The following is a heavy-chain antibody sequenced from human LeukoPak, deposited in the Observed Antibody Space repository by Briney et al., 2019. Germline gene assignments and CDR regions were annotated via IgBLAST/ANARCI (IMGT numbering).Heavy chain of an antibody. D-gene: IGHD3-22*01. CDR1: GGSVISGDYY. Sequence: SVTLSRNCTVSGGSVISGDYYWRWIRQPPGKGLELVAYMYYSGSTYYNPSLKSRVTMSADTSKNQLSLRLSSVTAADTAVYYCARPYYYDSRIDPWGQGILVTVSS. CDR3: ARPYYYDSRIDP. V-gene: IGHV4-30-4*01. J-gene: IGHJ5*02. CDR2: MYYSGST.